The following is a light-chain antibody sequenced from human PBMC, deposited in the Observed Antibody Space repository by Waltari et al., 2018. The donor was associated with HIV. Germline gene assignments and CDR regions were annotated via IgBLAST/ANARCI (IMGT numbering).Light chain of an antibody. CDR1: SLSKQY. V-gene: IGLV3-25*03. Sequence: SSDLTQPPSLSVSPGQTATITCPGDSLSKQYTSWYKQRPGQAPVLLISKDNKRPSGIPERFSGSTSGTTVTLAISRVQPDDEADYYCQSSDTSGTSVIFGGGTKLTVL. CDR2: KDN. J-gene: IGLJ2*01. CDR3: QSSDTSGTSVI.